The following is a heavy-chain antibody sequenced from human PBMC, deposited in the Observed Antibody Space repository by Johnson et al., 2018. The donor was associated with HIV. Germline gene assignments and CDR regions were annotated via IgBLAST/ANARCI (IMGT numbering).Heavy chain of an antibody. CDR2: ISGGST. D-gene: IGHD3-3*01. CDR3: ARGPPPFARFGVAAKPNDGFDI. J-gene: IGHJ3*02. Sequence: VQLVESRGVLVQPGGSLRLSCAASGFTVSSHEMSWVRQAPGKGLEWVSSISGGSTSYADSRKGRFTISRDNSKNTLHLPLNSLSAEDTAVYYCARGPPPFARFGVAAKPNDGFDIWGQGTMVTVSS. CDR1: GFTVSSHE. V-gene: IGHV3-38-3*01.